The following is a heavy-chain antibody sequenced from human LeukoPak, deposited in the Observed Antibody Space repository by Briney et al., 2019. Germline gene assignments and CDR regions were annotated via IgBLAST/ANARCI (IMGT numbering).Heavy chain of an antibody. Sequence: SETLSLTCGVSGYSISSGYYWGWIRQPPGKGLEWIGSIYHSGSTYYNPSLESRVTISVDTSKNQFSLKLSSVTAADTAVYYCARGGFYCGGDCYVDYWGQGTLVTVSS. CDR1: GYSISSGYY. CDR3: ARGGFYCGGDCYVDY. V-gene: IGHV4-38-2*01. D-gene: IGHD2-21*02. J-gene: IGHJ4*02. CDR2: IYHSGST.